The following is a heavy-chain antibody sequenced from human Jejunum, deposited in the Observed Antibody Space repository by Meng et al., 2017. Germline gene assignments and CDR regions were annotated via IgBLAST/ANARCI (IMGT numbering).Heavy chain of an antibody. CDR1: GFSFSYYE. CDR3: ARDSGRVA. D-gene: IGHD3-10*01. J-gene: IGHJ4*02. Sequence: GESLKISWAASGFSFSYYEMNWVRQAPGKGLEWISYITSSSSTIYYADSVKGRFTISRDNAKQSLYLQMTGLRVEDTAVYYCARDSGRVAWGQGTLVTVSS. V-gene: IGHV3-48*03. CDR2: ITSSSSTI.